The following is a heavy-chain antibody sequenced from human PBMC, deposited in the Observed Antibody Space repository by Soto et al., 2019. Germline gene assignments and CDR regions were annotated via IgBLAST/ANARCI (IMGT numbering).Heavy chain of an antibody. CDR2: ISGYNGNT. J-gene: IGHJ6*02. CDR3: AREGQAPYYYYGMDV. Sequence: QVQLVQSGAEVKKPGASVTVSCKASGYTFTNYGFSWVRQAPGQGLEWMGWISGYNGNTKYAEKFQNRVTMTIDTSTNTAHMELRSLRSDDTAVYYCAREGQAPYYYYGMDVWGQGTAVTVSS. V-gene: IGHV1-18*01. CDR1: GYTFTNYG.